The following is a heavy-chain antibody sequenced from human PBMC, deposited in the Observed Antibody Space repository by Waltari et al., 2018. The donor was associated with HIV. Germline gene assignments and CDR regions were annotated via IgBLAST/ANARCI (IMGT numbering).Heavy chain of an antibody. CDR3: ARGVVGGYDLGNNWFDP. V-gene: IGHV4-61*02. CDR2: LYTSGST. D-gene: IGHD5-12*01. Sequence: QLQESGPGLVQPSQTLSLTCTVSCGSITSGSYHWSWIRQTAGKGLAWSRRLYTSGSTDYNPSLKSRATISGDTSKNQFSLKLSSVTAADTAVYYCARGVVGGYDLGNNWFDPWGQGTLVTVSS. J-gene: IGHJ5*02. CDR1: CGSITSGSYH.